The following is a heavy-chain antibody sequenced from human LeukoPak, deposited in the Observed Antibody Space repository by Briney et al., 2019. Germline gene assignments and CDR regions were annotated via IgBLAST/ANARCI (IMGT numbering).Heavy chain of an antibody. CDR2: ISSSGSTI. V-gene: IGHV3-48*03. CDR1: GFTFSSYE. D-gene: IGHD3-22*01. CDR3: VKGYYDSSGTYYESP. Sequence: GGSLRLSCAASGFTFSSYEMNWVRQAPGKGLEWVSYISSSGSTIYYADSVKGRFTISRDNSKNTLYLQMNSLRAEDTALYYCVKGYYDSSGTYYESPWGQGTLVTVSS. J-gene: IGHJ5*02.